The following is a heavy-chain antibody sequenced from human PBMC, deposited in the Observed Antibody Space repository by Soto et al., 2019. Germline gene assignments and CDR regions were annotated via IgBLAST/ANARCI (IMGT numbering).Heavy chain of an antibody. V-gene: IGHV1-2*04. Sequence: QVQLVQSGAEVKKPGASVKVSCKASGYSFTDYHIHWVRQAPGQGLEWLGRINPKSGGTSTAQKFQGWVTMTTDTALSTGSMELTRLTSDDTAIYYCARGDSTGFSNGVWPFFYHHDIDVRGQGTTVTVSS. CDR3: ARGDSTGFSNGVWPFFYHHDIDV. CDR1: GYSFTDYH. D-gene: IGHD2-8*01. CDR2: INPKSGGT. J-gene: IGHJ6*02.